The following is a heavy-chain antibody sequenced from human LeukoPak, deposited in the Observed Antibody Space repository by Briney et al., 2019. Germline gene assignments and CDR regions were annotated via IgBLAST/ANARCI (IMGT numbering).Heavy chain of an antibody. V-gene: IGHV3-30-3*01. D-gene: IGHD6-13*01. CDR1: GFTFSSYA. Sequence: GGSLRLSCAASGFTFSSYAMHWVRQAPGKGLEWVAVISYDGSNKYYADSVKGRFTISRDNSKNTLYLQMNSLRAEDTAVYYCARDIAADGPSASGYYFDYWGQGTLVTVSS. CDR2: ISYDGSNK. CDR3: ARDIAADGPSASGYYFDY. J-gene: IGHJ4*02.